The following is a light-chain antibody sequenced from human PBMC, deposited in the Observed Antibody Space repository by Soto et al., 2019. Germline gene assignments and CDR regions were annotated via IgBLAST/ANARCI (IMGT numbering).Light chain of an antibody. CDR3: CSSAPESTYV. Sequence: QAASVSGSPGQSVTISCTGTSSDVGAYNSVSWYQQHPDKAPQLMIYKGTQRPSGVSNRFSGSTSGNAASLTISGLQAGDEADYFCCSSAPESTYVFGTGTKVTVL. CDR1: SSDVGAYNS. V-gene: IGLV2-23*01. CDR2: KGT. J-gene: IGLJ1*01.